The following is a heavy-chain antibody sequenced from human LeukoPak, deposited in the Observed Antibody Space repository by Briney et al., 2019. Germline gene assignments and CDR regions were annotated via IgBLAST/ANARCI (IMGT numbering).Heavy chain of an antibody. D-gene: IGHD3-10*01. CDR1: GFTFSSYA. Sequence: PGGSLRLSCAASGFTFSSYAMSWVRQAPGKGLEWVSAISGSGGSTYYADSVKGRFTISRDNSKNTLYLQMNSLRAEDTAVYYCAKVTNHYGSGSYYNVYYYYGMDVWGQGTTVTVSS. CDR2: ISGSGGST. V-gene: IGHV3-23*01. CDR3: AKVTNHYGSGSYYNVYYYYGMDV. J-gene: IGHJ6*02.